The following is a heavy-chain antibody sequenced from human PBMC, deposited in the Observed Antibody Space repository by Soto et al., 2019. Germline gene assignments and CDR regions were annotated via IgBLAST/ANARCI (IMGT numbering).Heavy chain of an antibody. CDR3: AKDWCSGTTCYCREN. J-gene: IGHJ4*02. Sequence: EVQLLESGGGLVQPGGSLRLSCAASGFTFSSYAMSWVRQAPGKGLEWVSSVSGSSGSKSYADSVKGRFTISRDNSKSTGYLQMNSLRAEDTAVYFCAKDWCSGTTCYCRENWGQGTLVTVSS. CDR1: GFTFSSYA. CDR2: VSGSSGSK. D-gene: IGHD1-7*01. V-gene: IGHV3-23*01.